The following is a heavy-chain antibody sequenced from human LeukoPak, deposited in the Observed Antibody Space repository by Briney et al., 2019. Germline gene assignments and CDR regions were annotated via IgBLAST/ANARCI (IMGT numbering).Heavy chain of an antibody. CDR1: GDDISSSNW. Sequence: PSETLSLTCSVSGDDISSSNWWTWVRQPPQKGLEWIGEVYHSGSTNYNPSLKSRIYMSVDKSQNRFSLRLSSLTAADTAVYFCARVSGSVLYFKSFDPWGQGTLVIVSS. D-gene: IGHD3-10*01. V-gene: IGHV4-4*02. CDR2: VYHSGST. J-gene: IGHJ5*01. CDR3: ARVSGSVLYFKSFDP.